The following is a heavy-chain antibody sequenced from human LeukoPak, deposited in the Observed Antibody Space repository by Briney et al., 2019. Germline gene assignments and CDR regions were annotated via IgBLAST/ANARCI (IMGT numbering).Heavy chain of an antibody. V-gene: IGHV4-59*01. J-gene: IGHJ4*02. CDR3: ARENAVRRYFDY. CDR1: GGSISSYY. D-gene: IGHD3-10*01. Sequence: SETLSLTCTVSGGSISSYYWTWIRQPPGKGLEWIGYIYYSGSTNYNPSLKSRVTISVDTSKNQFSLKLSSVTAADTAVYYCARENAVRRYFDYWGQGTLVTVSS. CDR2: IYYSGST.